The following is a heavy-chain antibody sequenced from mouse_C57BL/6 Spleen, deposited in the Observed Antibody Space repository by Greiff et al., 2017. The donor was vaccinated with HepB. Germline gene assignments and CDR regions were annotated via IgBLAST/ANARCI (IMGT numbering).Heavy chain of an antibody. J-gene: IGHJ2*01. CDR1: GFTFSSYT. Sequence: EVQVVESGGGLVKPGGSLKLSCAASGFTFSSYTMSWVSQTPGKRLEWVATISGGGGNTYYPDSVKGRSTISRDNAKNTLYLQMSSLRSEDTALYYCARLRHYFDYWGQGTTLTVSS. D-gene: IGHD2-12*01. CDR2: ISGGGGNT. V-gene: IGHV5-9*01. CDR3: ARLRHYFDY.